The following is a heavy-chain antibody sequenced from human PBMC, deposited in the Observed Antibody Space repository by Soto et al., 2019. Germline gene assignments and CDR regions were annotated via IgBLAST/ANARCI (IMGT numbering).Heavy chain of an antibody. CDR2: IYYSGST. J-gene: IGHJ4*02. CDR3: ARDHYYYDSSGYYPASFDY. Sequence: QVQLQESGPGLVKPSETLSLTCTVSGGSVSSGSYYLSWIRQPPGKGLEWIGYIYYSGSTNYNPSLKSRVTISVDTSKNQFSLKLSSVTAADTAVYYCARDHYYYDSSGYYPASFDYWGQGTLVTVSS. CDR1: GGSVSSGSYY. V-gene: IGHV4-61*01. D-gene: IGHD3-22*01.